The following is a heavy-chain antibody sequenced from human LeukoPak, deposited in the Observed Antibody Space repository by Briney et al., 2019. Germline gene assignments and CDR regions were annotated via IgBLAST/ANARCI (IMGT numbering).Heavy chain of an antibody. Sequence: GASVRVSCRACGYTFTVYYLQWVRQAPGQGLEWMGWIIPILGIANYAQKFQGRVTITADKSTSTAYMELSSLRSEDTAVYYCVEDSSGYYYLNWGQGTLVTVSS. CDR1: GYTFTVYY. V-gene: IGHV1-69*10. CDR2: IIPILGIA. J-gene: IGHJ4*02. CDR3: VEDSSGYYYLN. D-gene: IGHD3-22*01.